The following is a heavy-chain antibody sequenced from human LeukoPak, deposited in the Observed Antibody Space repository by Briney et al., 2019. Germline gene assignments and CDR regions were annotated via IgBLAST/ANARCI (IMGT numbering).Heavy chain of an antibody. V-gene: IGHV3-21*01. CDR2: ISSSSSYI. CDR1: GFTFSSYI. Sequence: GGSLRLSRAASGFTFSSYIMNWVRQAPRKGLEWVSSISSSSSYIYYANSVKGRFTISRDNAKNSLYLQMNSLRAEDTAVYYCASRDLSTSCYDYWGQGTLVTVSS. J-gene: IGHJ4*02. CDR3: ASRDLSTSCYDY. D-gene: IGHD2-2*01.